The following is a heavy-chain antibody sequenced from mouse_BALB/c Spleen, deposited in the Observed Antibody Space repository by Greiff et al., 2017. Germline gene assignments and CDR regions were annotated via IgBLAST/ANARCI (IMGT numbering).Heavy chain of an antibody. D-gene: IGHD2-1*01. V-gene: IGHV5-12-1*01. J-gene: IGHJ4*01. CDR2: ISSGGGST. CDR1: GFAFSSYD. Sequence: EVQLVESGGGLVKPGGSLKLSCAASGFAFSSYDMSWVRQTPEKRLEWVAYISSGGGSTYYPDTVKGRFTISRDNAKNTLYLQMSSLKSEDTAMYYCAIHRGGNYDAMDYWGQGTSVTVSS. CDR3: AIHRGGNYDAMDY.